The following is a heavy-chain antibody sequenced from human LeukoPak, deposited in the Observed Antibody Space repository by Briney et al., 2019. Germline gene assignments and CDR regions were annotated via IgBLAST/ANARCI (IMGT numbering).Heavy chain of an antibody. CDR3: TTRRQDGW. J-gene: IGHJ4*02. Sequence: GGSLRLSCVGSGFTFSDAWMSWVRQAPGKGLEWVGRKSKSGGGTIDYAAPVKGRFTISRDDSRNTLYLQMNSLKPEDTAVYYCTTRRQDGWWGQGTLVTVS. V-gene: IGHV3-15*01. D-gene: IGHD2-15*01. CDR1: GFTFSDAW. CDR2: KSKSGGGTI.